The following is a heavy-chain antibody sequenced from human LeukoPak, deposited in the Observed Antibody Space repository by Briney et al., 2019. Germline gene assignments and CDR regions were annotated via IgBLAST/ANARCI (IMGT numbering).Heavy chain of an antibody. J-gene: IGHJ3*02. CDR3: AKTKKMTTVTGGAFDI. CDR2: ISGSGGST. Sequence: PGGSLRLSCAASGFTFSSYAMSWVRQAPGKGLEWVSAISGSGGSTYYADSVKGRFTISRDNSKNTLYLQMNSLRAEDTAVYYCAKTKKMTTVTGGAFDIWGQGTMVTVSS. V-gene: IGHV3-23*01. D-gene: IGHD4-17*01. CDR1: GFTFSSYA.